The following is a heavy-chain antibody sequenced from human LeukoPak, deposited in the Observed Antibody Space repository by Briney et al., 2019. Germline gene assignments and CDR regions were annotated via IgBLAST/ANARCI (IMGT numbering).Heavy chain of an antibody. J-gene: IGHJ4*02. CDR2: TYYRSKWYT. CDR3: ARTSDISGSGSYKD. Sequence: SQTLSLTCAISGDSVSSNSAAWNWIRQSPSRGLEWLGRTYYRSKWYTDYAVSVKSRITINPDTSKNLFSLQLNSVTPEDTAVYYCARTSDISGSGSYKDWGQGTLVTVSS. V-gene: IGHV6-1*01. D-gene: IGHD3-10*01. CDR1: GDSVSSNSAA.